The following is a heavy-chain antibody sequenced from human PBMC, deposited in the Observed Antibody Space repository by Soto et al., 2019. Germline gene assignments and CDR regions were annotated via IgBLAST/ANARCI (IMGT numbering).Heavy chain of an antibody. Sequence: SETLSLTCTVSGGSISSDYWSWIRQPPGKGLEWIGYISYSGNTNYNPSLKSLVTISVDTSKKQFSLKLRSVTAADTTVYYCARVLSGSSLFDYWGQGMLVTVSS. CDR3: ARVLSGSSLFDY. CDR2: ISYSGNT. V-gene: IGHV4-59*01. J-gene: IGHJ4*02. D-gene: IGHD1-26*01. CDR1: GGSISSDY.